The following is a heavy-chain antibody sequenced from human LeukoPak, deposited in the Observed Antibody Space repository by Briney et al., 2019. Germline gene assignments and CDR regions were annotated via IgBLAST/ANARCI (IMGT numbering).Heavy chain of an antibody. V-gene: IGHV3-7*01. Sequence: GGSLRLSCAASGFIFSSHWMSWVRQAPGKGLEWVANIKQDGSNKYYADSVKGRFTISRDNSKNTLYLQMNSLRAEDTAVYYCARDPGDYYGSGSSDAFDIWGQGTMVTVSS. CDR2: IKQDGSNK. J-gene: IGHJ3*02. D-gene: IGHD3-10*01. CDR3: ARDPGDYYGSGSSDAFDI. CDR1: GFIFSSHW.